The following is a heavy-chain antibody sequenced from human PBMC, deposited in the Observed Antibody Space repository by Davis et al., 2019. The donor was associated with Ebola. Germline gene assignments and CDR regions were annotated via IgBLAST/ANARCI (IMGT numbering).Heavy chain of an antibody. CDR2: ISYDGSNK. CDR3: ARDRYGGNGWYFDL. J-gene: IGHJ2*01. V-gene: IGHV3-30-3*01. Sequence: GESLKISCAASGFTFSSYAMHWFRQAPGKGLEWVAVISYDGSNKYYADSVKGRFTISRDNSKNTLYLQMNSLRAEYTAVYYCARDRYGGNGWYFDLWGRGTLVTVSS. D-gene: IGHD4-23*01. CDR1: GFTFSSYA.